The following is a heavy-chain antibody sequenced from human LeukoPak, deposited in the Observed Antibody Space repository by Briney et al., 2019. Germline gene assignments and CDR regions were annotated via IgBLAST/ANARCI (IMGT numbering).Heavy chain of an antibody. CDR1: GGSISSYY. CDR2: IYYSGST. J-gene: IGHJ3*02. V-gene: IGHV4-59*01. Sequence: SETLSLTCTVSGGSISSYYWSWIRQPPGKGLEWIGYIYYSGSTNYNPSLKSRVTISVDTSKNQFSLKLSSVTAADTAVYYCARDGPPSYYDSSGYSLRSAFDIWGQGTMVTVSS. CDR3: ARDGPPSYYDSSGYSLRSAFDI. D-gene: IGHD3-22*01.